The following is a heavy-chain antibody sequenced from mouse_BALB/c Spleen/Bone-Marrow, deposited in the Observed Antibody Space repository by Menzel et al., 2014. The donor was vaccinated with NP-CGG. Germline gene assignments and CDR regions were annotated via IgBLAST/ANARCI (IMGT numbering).Heavy chain of an antibody. Sequence: VQLQQSGPGLVAPSQSLSITCTVSGFSLTSYGVHWVRQPPGRGLEWLGVIWAGGSTNYNSALMSRLSISKDNSKSQVFLKMNSLQTDDTAMYYCARRSQGYAMDYWGQGTSVTVSS. CDR2: IWAGGST. J-gene: IGHJ4*01. CDR3: ARRSQGYAMDY. D-gene: IGHD3-2*02. V-gene: IGHV2-9*02. CDR1: GFSLTSYG.